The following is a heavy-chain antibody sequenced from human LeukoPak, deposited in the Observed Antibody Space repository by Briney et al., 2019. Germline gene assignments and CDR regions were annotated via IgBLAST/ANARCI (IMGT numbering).Heavy chain of an antibody. D-gene: IGHD6-13*01. CDR2: IYDNGGT. CDR3: PSPRAERSTWYAVDY. Sequence: PSETLSLTCAVSGGSISRSNWWSWVRQSPGKGLEWIGEIYDNGGTNYNPSLKSRVTISVDKSKNQFSLKLSSVTAADTAVYYCPSPRAERSTWYAVDYWGQGTLVTVSA. V-gene: IGHV4-4*02. J-gene: IGHJ4*02. CDR1: GGSISRSNW.